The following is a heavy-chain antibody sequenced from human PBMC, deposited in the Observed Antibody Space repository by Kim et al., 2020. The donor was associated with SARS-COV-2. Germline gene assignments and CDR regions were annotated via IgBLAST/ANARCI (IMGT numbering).Heavy chain of an antibody. D-gene: IGHD3-10*01. CDR3: AKDHRSWFGEFGGWFDP. V-gene: IGHV3-23*01. CDR2: ISGSGGST. Sequence: SLRLSCAASGFTFSSYAMSWVRQAPGKGLEWVSAISGSGGSTYYADSVKGRFTISRDNSKNTLYLQMNSLRAEDTAVYYCAKDHRSWFGEFGGWFDPWGQGTLVTVSS. J-gene: IGHJ5*02. CDR1: GFTFSSYA.